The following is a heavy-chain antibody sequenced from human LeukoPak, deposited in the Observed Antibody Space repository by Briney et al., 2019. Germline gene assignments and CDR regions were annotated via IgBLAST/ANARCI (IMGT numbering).Heavy chain of an antibody. J-gene: IGHJ3*02. CDR3: ARLRLFTAAGDDAFDI. V-gene: IGHV3-21*01. CDR2: ISSSSSYI. CDR1: GFTFSSYS. Sequence: PGGSLRLSCAASGFTFSSYSMNWVRQAPGKGLEWVSSISSSSSYIYYADSVKGRFTISRDNAKNSLYLQMNSLRAEDTAVYYCARLRLFTAAGDDAFDIWGQGTMVTVSS. D-gene: IGHD6-13*01.